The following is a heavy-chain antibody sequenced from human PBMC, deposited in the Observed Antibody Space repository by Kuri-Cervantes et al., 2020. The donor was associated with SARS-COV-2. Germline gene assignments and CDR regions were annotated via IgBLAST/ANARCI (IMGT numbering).Heavy chain of an antibody. J-gene: IGHJ4*02. CDR3: ARDHTWD. V-gene: IGHV1-46*01. CDR1: GYTFTSYS. D-gene: IGHD2/OR15-2a*01. Sequence: ASVKVSCKASGYTFTSYSITWVRQAPGQGLEWMAIISPIAGDTTYAQRFQDRVSMTMDKSTSTVYLELSSLISDDTAMYYCARDHTWDWGPGTLVTVSS. CDR2: ISPIAGDT.